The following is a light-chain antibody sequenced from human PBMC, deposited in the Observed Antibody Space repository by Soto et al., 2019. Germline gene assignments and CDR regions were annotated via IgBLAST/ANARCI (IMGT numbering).Light chain of an antibody. V-gene: IGKV1-5*01. Sequence: DIQMTQPPATLSASVGDRVTITCRASQSISSWSAWYQQKPGKAPKLLIYAAPTLQSGVPSRFSGSGSGTDFTLTISSLQPEDFATYFCQQLNSYPITFGQGTRLEIK. CDR1: QSISSW. CDR3: QQLNSYPIT. J-gene: IGKJ5*01. CDR2: AAP.